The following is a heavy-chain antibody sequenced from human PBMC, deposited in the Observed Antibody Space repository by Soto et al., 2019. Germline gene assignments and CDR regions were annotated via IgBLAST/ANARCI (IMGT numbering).Heavy chain of an antibody. CDR3: TRSWPGQGGYEF. D-gene: IGHD5-12*01. CDR2: MSPKSGKT. J-gene: IGHJ4*02. CDR1: GYTFGSYD. Sequence: ASVKVSCKASGYTFGSYDINWVRQATGQGLEWMGWMSPKSGKTGYAQKFRGRVSMTRDTSTTTAYMELSSLRPEDTAIYYCTRSWPGQGGYEFWGQGTRVTVYS. V-gene: IGHV1-8*01.